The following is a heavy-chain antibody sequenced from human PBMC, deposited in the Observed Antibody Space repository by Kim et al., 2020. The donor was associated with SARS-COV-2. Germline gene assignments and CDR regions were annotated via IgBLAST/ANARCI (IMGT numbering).Heavy chain of an antibody. V-gene: IGHV4-4*07. Sequence: SETLSLTCTVSGGSISSYYWSWIRQPAGKGLKWIGRIYTSGSTNYNPSLKSRVTMSVATSKNQFSLKLSSVTAADTAVYYCARDRSYSTSPSDWFDPWG. CDR2: IYTSGST. CDR1: GGSISSYY. CDR3: ARDRSYSTSPSDWFDP. D-gene: IGHD6-13*01. J-gene: IGHJ5*02.